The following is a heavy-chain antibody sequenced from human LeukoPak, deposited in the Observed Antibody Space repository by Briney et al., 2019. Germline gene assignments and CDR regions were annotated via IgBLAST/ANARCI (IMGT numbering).Heavy chain of an antibody. D-gene: IGHD3-10*01. V-gene: IGHV4-59*01. CDR1: GGSISTYY. CDR2: IYYSGST. J-gene: IGHJ4*02. Sequence: PSETLSLTCTVSGGSISTYYWSWIRQPPGKGLEWIGYIYYSGSTNYNPSLKSRVTISVDTSKSQFSLKLSSVTAADTAVYYCARSYYGSGSYYSFDYWGQGTLVTVSS. CDR3: ARSYYGSGSYYSFDY.